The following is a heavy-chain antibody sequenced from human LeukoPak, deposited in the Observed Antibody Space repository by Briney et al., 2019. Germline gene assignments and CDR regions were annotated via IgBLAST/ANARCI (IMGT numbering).Heavy chain of an antibody. J-gene: IGHJ4*02. D-gene: IGHD3-16*01. CDR1: GFTFSNSW. CDR2: INGDGSVL. Sequence: PGGSLRLSCAGSGFTFSNSWIHWVRQAPGKGLVWVSRINGDGSVLTYTDSVKGRFTISRDNAKNTLFLQMNSLGAEDTAVYYCVRFGDYPQWGQGTLVTVSS. CDR3: VRFGDYPQ. V-gene: IGHV3-74*01.